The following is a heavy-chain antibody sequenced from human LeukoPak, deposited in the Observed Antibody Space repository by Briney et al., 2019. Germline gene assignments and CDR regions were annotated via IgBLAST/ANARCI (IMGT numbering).Heavy chain of an antibody. D-gene: IGHD4-17*01. CDR3: ARATWYGDYVDY. Sequence: GGSLRLSCAASGFTFSSYSMSWVRQAPGRGLEWVANINKDGSEKDYVDSVKGRFTIARDNAKNSLYLQMNSLRAEDTAVYYCARATWYGDYVDYWGQGTLVTVSS. J-gene: IGHJ4*02. CDR1: GFTFSSYS. V-gene: IGHV3-7*04. CDR2: INKDGSEK.